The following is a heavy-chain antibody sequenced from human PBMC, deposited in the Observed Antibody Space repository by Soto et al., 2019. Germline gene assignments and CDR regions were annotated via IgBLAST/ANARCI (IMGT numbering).Heavy chain of an antibody. V-gene: IGHV3-48*02. CDR2: ISSMSSTI. D-gene: IGHD6-13*01. J-gene: IGHJ6*02. Sequence: GGSRRLSGAASGVTFSSYSMNWVRQAPGKGLEWVGYISSMSSTIYYADSVKGRFSISRANAKNSLSLTMNSIRDEATAVYYSARAAISSRVGSSSWYLRDSYYYYGMDVWGQGTTVTVSS. CDR3: ARAAISSRVGSSSWYLRDSYYYYGMDV. CDR1: GVTFSSYS.